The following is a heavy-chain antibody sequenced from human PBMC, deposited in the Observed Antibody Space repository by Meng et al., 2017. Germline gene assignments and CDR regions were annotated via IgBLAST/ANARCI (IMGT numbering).Heavy chain of an antibody. CDR2: ISYDGSNK. Sequence: QVQRVGAGGGVVQPGRSLRLSCAASGFTFSSYAMHWVRQAPGKGLEWVAVISYDGSNKYYADSVKGRFTISRDNSKNTLYLQMNSLRAEDTAVYYCAFSYGSGSYNYWGQGTLVTVSS. CDR1: GFTFSSYA. CDR3: AFSYGSGSYNY. V-gene: IGHV3-30*04. J-gene: IGHJ4*02. D-gene: IGHD3-10*01.